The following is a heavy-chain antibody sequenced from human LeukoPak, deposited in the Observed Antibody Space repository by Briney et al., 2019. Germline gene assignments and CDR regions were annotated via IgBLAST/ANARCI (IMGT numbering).Heavy chain of an antibody. J-gene: IGHJ6*02. CDR2: FDPRDDET. CDR3: TAESRVLRYSPFHGMDV. D-gene: IGHD3-9*01. Sequence: ASVKVSCKVFGYTLTELSMHWVRQAPGQGLEWLGGFDPRDDETIYAQRFYGRVTMTEDTSTGTAYMELNSLRSEDTAVYYCTAESRVLRYSPFHGMDVWGQGTTVTVSS. CDR1: GYTLTELS. V-gene: IGHV1-24*01.